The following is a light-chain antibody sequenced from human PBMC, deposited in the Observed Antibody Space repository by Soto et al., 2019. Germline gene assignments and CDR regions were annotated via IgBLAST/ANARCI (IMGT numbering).Light chain of an antibody. Sequence: EIVLTQSPATLSLSPGERATLSCRASQRVSSYLAWYQQKPGQAPRLLIYDASNRATGIPARFSGSGSGTDFTVTISSLEPEDFVVYYCQQRSNWPPTIGQGTRLEIK. J-gene: IGKJ5*01. CDR1: QRVSSY. CDR3: QQRSNWPPT. V-gene: IGKV3-11*01. CDR2: DAS.